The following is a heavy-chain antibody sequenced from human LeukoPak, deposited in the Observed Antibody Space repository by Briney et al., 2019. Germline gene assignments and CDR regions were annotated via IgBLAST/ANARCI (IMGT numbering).Heavy chain of an antibody. CDR1: GFTFGDYA. CDR2: IRSKAYGGTT. D-gene: IGHD3-22*01. CDR3: TRWWRYYYDSSGYSES. J-gene: IGHJ5*02. Sequence: PGGSLRLSCTASGFTFGDYAMSWFRQAPGKGLEWVGFIRSKAYGGTTEYAASVKDRFTISRDDSKSIAYLQMNSLKTEDTAVYYCTRWWRYYYDSSGYSESWGQGTLVTVSS. V-gene: IGHV3-49*03.